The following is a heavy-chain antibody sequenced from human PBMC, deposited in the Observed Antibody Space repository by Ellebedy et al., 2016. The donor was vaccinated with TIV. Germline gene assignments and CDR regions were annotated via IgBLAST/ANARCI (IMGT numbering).Heavy chain of an antibody. CDR2: ISSSSYI. V-gene: IGHV3-21*01. Sequence: GGSLRLSXAASGFTFSSYSMNWVRQAPGKGLEWVSSISSSSYIYYADSVKGRFTISRDNAKNSLYLQMNSLRAEDTAVYYCARDRTVGGNMVATPFDYWGQGTLVTVSS. D-gene: IGHD5-12*01. CDR1: GFTFSSYS. J-gene: IGHJ4*02. CDR3: ARDRTVGGNMVATPFDY.